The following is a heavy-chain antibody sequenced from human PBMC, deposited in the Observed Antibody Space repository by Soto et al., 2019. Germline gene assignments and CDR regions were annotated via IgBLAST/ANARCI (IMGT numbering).Heavy chain of an antibody. CDR2: ISSSSSTI. V-gene: IGHV3-48*01. D-gene: IGHD4-17*01. CDR1: GFTFSSYS. J-gene: IGHJ5*02. Sequence: GGSLRLSCAASGFTFSSYSMNWVHQAPGKGLEWVSYISSSSSTIYYADSVKGRFTISRDNAKNSLYLQMNSLRAEDTAVYYCARDQSGYGDFTPARWFDPWGQGTLVTVSS. CDR3: ARDQSGYGDFTPARWFDP.